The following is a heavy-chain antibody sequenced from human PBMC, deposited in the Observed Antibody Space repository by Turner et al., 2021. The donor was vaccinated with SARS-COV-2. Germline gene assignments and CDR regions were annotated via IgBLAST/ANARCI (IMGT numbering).Heavy chain of an antibody. CDR2: FDAEDGET. CDR3: ATAPPYCHNGVCPNGFDP. D-gene: IGHD2-8*01. CDR1: GYTLTELS. Sequence: QVQLVQSGAEVQTPWASVNVSCKVSGYTLTELSLHWVRQAPGKGLEWMGGFDAEDGETIYAQKCQGRVTMTEDTSRDTAYMELSSLRSEDTAVYYCATAPPYCHNGVCPNGFDPWGQGTLVTVSS. V-gene: IGHV1-24*01. J-gene: IGHJ5*02.